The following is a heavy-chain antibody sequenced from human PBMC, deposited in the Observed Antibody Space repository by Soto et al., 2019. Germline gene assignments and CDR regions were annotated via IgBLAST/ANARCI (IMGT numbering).Heavy chain of an antibody. CDR2: VNNDGTDT. Sequence: EVQLVESGGGLVQPGGSLRLPCPPPGSTSSNYWMNWARQAPGKGLVWVSRVNNDGTDTTHADSVKGRFTISRDNAENTLYLQMNSLRAEDTAVYYCARGGLQHALDVWGQGSTVTVSS. CDR1: GSTSSNYW. CDR3: ARGGLQHALDV. J-gene: IGHJ6*02. D-gene: IGHD6-13*01. V-gene: IGHV3-74*03.